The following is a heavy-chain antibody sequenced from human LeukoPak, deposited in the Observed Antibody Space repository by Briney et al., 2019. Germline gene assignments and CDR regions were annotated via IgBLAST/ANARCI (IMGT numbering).Heavy chain of an antibody. Sequence: ASETLSLTCAVYGGSFSGYYWSWIRQPPGKGLEWIGEINHSGRTNYNPSLKSRVTISVDTSKNQFSLKLSSVTAADTAVYYCARVVTNYGDYYYYFDYWGQGTLVTVSS. V-gene: IGHV4-34*01. CDR2: INHSGRT. CDR3: ARVVTNYGDYYYYFDY. D-gene: IGHD4-17*01. CDR1: GGSFSGYY. J-gene: IGHJ4*02.